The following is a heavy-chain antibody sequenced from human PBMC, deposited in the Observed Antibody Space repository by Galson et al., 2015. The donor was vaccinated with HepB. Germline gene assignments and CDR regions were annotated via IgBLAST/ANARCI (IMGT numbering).Heavy chain of an antibody. J-gene: IGHJ4*02. CDR2: ISYDGSNG. V-gene: IGHV3-30*04. Sequence: SLRLSCAASGFTFSNYVIYWVRQAPGKGLEWVAVISYDGSNGYYADSVKGRFTISRDNSKNTVYLQMNSLRGEDTAVYYCARERNYFDYWGQGTLVTVSS. CDR3: ARERNYFDY. CDR1: GFTFSNYV.